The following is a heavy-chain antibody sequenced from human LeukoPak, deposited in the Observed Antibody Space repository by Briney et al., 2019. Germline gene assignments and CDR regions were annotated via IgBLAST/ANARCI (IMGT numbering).Heavy chain of an antibody. J-gene: IGHJ4*02. CDR3: ARDWEAAGTFDY. CDR1: GASISSDNYY. CDR2: IYYSGVT. D-gene: IGHD6-13*01. Sequence: SETLSLTCSVSGASISSDNYYWSWIRQHPGEGLEWIGYIYYSGVTYYNPSLKSRVTISVDTSKNQFSLKLSSVTAADTAVYYCARDWEAAGTFDYWGQGTLVTVSS. V-gene: IGHV4-61*01.